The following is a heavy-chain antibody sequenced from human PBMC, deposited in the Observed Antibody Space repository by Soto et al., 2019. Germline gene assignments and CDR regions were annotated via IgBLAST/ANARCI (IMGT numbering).Heavy chain of an antibody. V-gene: IGHV4-30-4*01. CDR1: GGSISSGDYY. CDR3: ARVRKSGYYYESWFDP. Sequence: QVQLQESAPGLVKPSQTLSLTCTVSGGSISSGDYYWSWIRQPPGKGLEWIGYIYYSGSTYYNPSLKSRVTISVDTSKNQFSLKLSSVTAADTAVYYCARVRKSGYYYESWFDPWGQGTLVTVSS. D-gene: IGHD3-22*01. CDR2: IYYSGST. J-gene: IGHJ5*02.